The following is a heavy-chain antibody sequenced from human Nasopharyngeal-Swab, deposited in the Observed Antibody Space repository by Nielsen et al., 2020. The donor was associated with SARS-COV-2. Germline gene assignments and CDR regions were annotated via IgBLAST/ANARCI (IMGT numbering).Heavy chain of an antibody. D-gene: IGHD5-12*01. Sequence: SGFTFSTYAMHWVRPAPGQELEWMAVISYDGNYTYYADSVKGRFTISRDNSKNTVFLQMNSLRAEDTAVYYCAKEDLSGYDSTSYYGMDVWGQGTTVTVSS. V-gene: IGHV3-30*18. J-gene: IGHJ6*02. CDR3: AKEDLSGYDSTSYYGMDV. CDR2: ISYDGNYT. CDR1: GFTFSTYA.